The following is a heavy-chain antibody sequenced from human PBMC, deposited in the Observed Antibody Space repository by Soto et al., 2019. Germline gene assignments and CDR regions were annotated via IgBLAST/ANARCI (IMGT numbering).Heavy chain of an antibody. J-gene: IGHJ5*02. Sequence: QVQLVESGGGVVQPGRSLRLSCAASGFTFSSYAMHWVRQAPGKGLEWVAVISYDGSNKYYADSVKGRFTISRDNSKNTLYLQMNSPRAEDTAVYYCARPGGDFWSGYYSGWFDPWGQGTLVTVSS. CDR2: ISYDGSNK. CDR1: GFTFSSYA. CDR3: ARPGGDFWSGYYSGWFDP. V-gene: IGHV3-30-3*01. D-gene: IGHD3-3*01.